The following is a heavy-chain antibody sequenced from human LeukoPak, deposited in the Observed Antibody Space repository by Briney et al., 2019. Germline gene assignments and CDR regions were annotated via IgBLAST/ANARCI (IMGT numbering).Heavy chain of an antibody. CDR1: GFTFDDYA. CDR3: AKDTAPHIAVAGTPFDY. D-gene: IGHD6-19*01. CDR2: ISSNSGSI. V-gene: IGHV3-9*01. Sequence: GRSLRLSCAASGFTFDDYAMHWVRQAPGKGLEWVSGISSNSGSIGYADSVKGRFAISRDNAKNSLYLQMNSLRAEDTVLYYCAKDTAPHIAVAGTPFDYWGQGTLVTVSS. J-gene: IGHJ4*02.